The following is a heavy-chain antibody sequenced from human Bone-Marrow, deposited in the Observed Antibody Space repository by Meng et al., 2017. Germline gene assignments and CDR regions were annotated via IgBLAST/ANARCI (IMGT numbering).Heavy chain of an antibody. D-gene: IGHD3-22*01. J-gene: IGHJ6*02. V-gene: IGHV3-21*01. Sequence: GESLKISCAASGFTFSGYSMNWVRQAPGKGLEWVSSISSSSSYIYYADSVKGRFTISRDNAKNSLYLQMNSLRAEDTAVYYCARDGGYYDSSGYPRYYYYYGMDVWGQGTTVTVSS. CDR1: GFTFSGYS. CDR2: ISSSSSYI. CDR3: ARDGGYYDSSGYPRYYYYYGMDV.